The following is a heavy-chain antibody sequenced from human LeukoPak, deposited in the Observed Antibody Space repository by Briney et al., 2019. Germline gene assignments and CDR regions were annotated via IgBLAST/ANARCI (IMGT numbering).Heavy chain of an antibody. CDR2: IYYSGRTNYSGRT. Sequence: SETLSLTCTVSGGSISSGSYYWGWIRQPPGKGLEWIGTIYYSGRTNYSGRTNYNSSLKSRVTTSIHTSKNQFSLKPSPLTAADPAVDYCARLRVRGYGYGPWEGPTWLDYWGQGPLVTVSS. V-gene: IGHV4-39*07. J-gene: IGHJ4*02. CDR3: ARLRVRGYGYGPWEGPTWLDY. CDR1: GGSISSGSYY. D-gene: IGHD5-18*01.